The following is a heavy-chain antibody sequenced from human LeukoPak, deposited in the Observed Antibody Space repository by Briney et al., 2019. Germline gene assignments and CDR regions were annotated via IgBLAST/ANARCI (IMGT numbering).Heavy chain of an antibody. J-gene: IGHJ4*02. CDR3: AKDARSPYCSGGSCYFDY. D-gene: IGHD2-15*01. Sequence: GGSLRLSCAASGFTFSSDAMSWVRQAPGKGLEWVSAISGGGGSTYYADSVKDRFTISRDNSKNTLYLQMNSLRAEDTAVYYCAKDARSPYCSGGSCYFDYWGQGTLVTVSS. V-gene: IGHV3-23*01. CDR1: GFTFSSDA. CDR2: ISGGGGST.